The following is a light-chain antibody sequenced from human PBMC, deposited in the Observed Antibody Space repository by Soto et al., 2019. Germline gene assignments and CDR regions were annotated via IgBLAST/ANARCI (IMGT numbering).Light chain of an antibody. Sequence: AIQLTQSPSSLSASVGDRVTITCRASQGISSALAWYQQKPGKAPKLLIYDASSLEIGVPSRFSGSGSGTDFTLTISSLQPEDFATYYCQQFNSYPLTFGRGTKVEIK. CDR2: DAS. V-gene: IGKV1-13*02. CDR3: QQFNSYPLT. J-gene: IGKJ4*01. CDR1: QGISSA.